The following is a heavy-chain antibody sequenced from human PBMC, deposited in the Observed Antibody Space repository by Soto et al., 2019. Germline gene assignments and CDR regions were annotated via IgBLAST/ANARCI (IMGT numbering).Heavy chain of an antibody. CDR2: IYYSGST. J-gene: IGHJ4*02. Sequence: ASETLSLTCTVSGGSISSGGYYWSWIRQHPGKGLEWIGYIYYSGSTYYNPSLKSRVTISVDTSKNQFPLKLSSVTAADTAVYYCARDILTGKSSPYFDYWGQGTLVTVSS. V-gene: IGHV4-31*03. CDR1: GGSISSGGYY. D-gene: IGHD3-9*01. CDR3: ARDILTGKSSPYFDY.